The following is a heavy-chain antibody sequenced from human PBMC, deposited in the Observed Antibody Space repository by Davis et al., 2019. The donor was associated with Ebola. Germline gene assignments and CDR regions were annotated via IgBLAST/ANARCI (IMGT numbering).Heavy chain of an antibody. V-gene: IGHV5-51*01. Sequence: PGGSLRLSCKASGYKFSDYWIGWVRQEPGKGLEWMGIIFPGDSDTRYSPSFQGQITIPADKSTSTVYLQWSSLKASDTAMYFCAKGRGPYRRGDAFDIWGRGTMVTVSS. CDR1: GYKFSDYW. D-gene: IGHD1-26*01. CDR2: IFPGDSDT. CDR3: AKGRGPYRRGDAFDI. J-gene: IGHJ3*02.